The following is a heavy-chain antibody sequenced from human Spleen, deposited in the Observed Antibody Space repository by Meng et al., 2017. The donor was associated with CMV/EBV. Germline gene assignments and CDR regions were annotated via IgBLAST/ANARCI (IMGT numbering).Heavy chain of an antibody. J-gene: IGHJ6*02. D-gene: IGHD2-8*01. V-gene: IGHV3-74*01. CDR2: ISGDGRST. CDR3: VRGGVGAYCTHGLCYGMDV. CDR1: GFTFNTYW. Sequence: GESLKISCAASGFTFNTYWMHWVRQAPGKGLEWVSRISGDGRSTNHADSVKGRFTTSKDNAKNTLYLQMNSLRAGDTAVYYCVRGGVGAYCTHGLCYGMDVWGQGTTVTVSS.